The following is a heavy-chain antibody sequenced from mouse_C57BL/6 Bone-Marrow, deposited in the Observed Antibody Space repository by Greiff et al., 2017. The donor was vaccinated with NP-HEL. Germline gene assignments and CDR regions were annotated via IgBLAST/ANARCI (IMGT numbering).Heavy chain of an antibody. CDR1: GFTFSSYG. J-gene: IGHJ2*01. CDR2: ISSGGSYT. V-gene: IGHV5-6*01. D-gene: IGHD2-5*01. Sequence: EVQLVESGGDLVKPGGSLKLSCAASGFTFSSYGMSWVRQTPDKRLEWVATISSGGSYTYYPDSVKGRFTISRDNAKNTLYLQMSSLNSEDTAMYYCARHYYSNYFDYWGQGTTLTVSS. CDR3: ARHYYSNYFDY.